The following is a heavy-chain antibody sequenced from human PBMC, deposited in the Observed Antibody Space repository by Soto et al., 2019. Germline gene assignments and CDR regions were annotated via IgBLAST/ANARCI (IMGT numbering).Heavy chain of an antibody. CDR3: ARDGYGDYGY. V-gene: IGHV1-18*01. CDR2: ISTYNGNT. CDR1: GYTFTSNG. Sequence: QVQLVQSGAEVKKPGTSVKVSCKASGYTFTSNGISWVRQATGQGLEWMGWISTYNGNTNYTQKLQGRVTMTRDTSTSIAYMELRDLRSDDTAVYYCARDGYGDYGYWGQGSLVTVSS. J-gene: IGHJ4*02. D-gene: IGHD4-17*01.